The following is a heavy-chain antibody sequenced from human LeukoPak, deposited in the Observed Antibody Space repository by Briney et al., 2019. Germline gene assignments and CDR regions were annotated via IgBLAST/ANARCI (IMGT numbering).Heavy chain of an antibody. V-gene: IGHV3-23*01. D-gene: IGHD6-13*01. J-gene: IGHJ4*02. Sequence: GGSLRLSCAASGFTFSSYAMSWVRQAPGKGLEWVVAISGSGGSTYYADSVKGRFTISRDNSKNTLYLQMNSLRAEDTAVYYCAKAGQTTGYSSSFFYWGQGTLVTVSS. CDR3: AKAGQTTGYSSSFFY. CDR2: ISGSGGST. CDR1: GFTFSSYA.